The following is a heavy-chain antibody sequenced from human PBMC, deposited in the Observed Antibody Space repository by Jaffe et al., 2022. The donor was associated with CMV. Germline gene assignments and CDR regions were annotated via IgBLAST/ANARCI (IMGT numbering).Heavy chain of an antibody. Sequence: EVQLVQSGLEVKKPGESLRISCQGSGYTFGDYWITWVRQMPGEGLEWMGRIHPSDSNINYSPSFRGHVTFSVDRSRNTAYLHWRGLQASDSAKYYCARQNAYSNAWQWGPKSYFYIDVWGEGTTVIVSS. CDR3: ARQNAYSNAWQWGPKSYFYIDV. V-gene: IGHV5-10-1*03. J-gene: IGHJ6*03. CDR1: GYTFGDYW. D-gene: IGHD6-19*01. CDR2: IHPSDSNI.